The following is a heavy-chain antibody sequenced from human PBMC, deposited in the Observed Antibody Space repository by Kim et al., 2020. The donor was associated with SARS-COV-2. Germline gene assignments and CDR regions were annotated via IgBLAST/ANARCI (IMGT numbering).Heavy chain of an antibody. D-gene: IGHD6-13*01. CDR1: GGSISSSSYY. J-gene: IGHJ4*02. CDR3: ASPGGQLGTGSSSQFDY. V-gene: IGHV4-39*01. CDR2: IYYSGST. Sequence: SETLSLTCTVSGGSISSSSYYWGWIRQPPGKGLEWIGSIYYSGSTYYNPSLKSRVTISVDTSKNQFSLKLSSVTAADTAVYYCASPGGQLGTGSSSQFDYWGQGTLVTVSS.